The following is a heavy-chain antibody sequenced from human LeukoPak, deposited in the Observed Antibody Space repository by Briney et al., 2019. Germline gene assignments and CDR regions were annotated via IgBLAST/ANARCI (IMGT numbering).Heavy chain of an antibody. D-gene: IGHD6-6*01. Sequence: GGSLRLSCAASGFTFSSYSMNWVRQAPGKGLEWVSSISSSSSYIYYADSVKGRFTISRDNSKNMLYLQMNSLRAEDTAVYYCAKWKYSNSGIDDYWGQGTLVTVSS. V-gene: IGHV3-21*04. J-gene: IGHJ4*02. CDR2: ISSSSSYI. CDR1: GFTFSSYS. CDR3: AKWKYSNSGIDDY.